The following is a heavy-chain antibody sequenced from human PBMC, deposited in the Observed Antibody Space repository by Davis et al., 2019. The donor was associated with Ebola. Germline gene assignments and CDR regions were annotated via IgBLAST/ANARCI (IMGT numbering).Heavy chain of an antibody. V-gene: IGHV1-69*04. D-gene: IGHD1-14*01. CDR3: ERDLGSAGNY. CDR1: GGTFSSYA. Sequence: SVPVSCQASGGTFSSYAISWVRQAPGQGLEWIGRIIPILGIANYAQKFQGRVTITADKSTSTAYMELSSLRSEETAVYYCERDLGSAGNYWGQGTLVTVSS. J-gene: IGHJ4*02. CDR2: IIPILGIA.